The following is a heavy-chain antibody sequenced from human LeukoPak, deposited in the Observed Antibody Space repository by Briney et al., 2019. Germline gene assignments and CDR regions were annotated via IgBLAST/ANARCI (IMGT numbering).Heavy chain of an antibody. CDR2: FDPEDGET. J-gene: IGHJ4*02. Sequence: RASVTVPYQVSRYTLTQLSMLWVRQAPGKGLEWMGGFDPEDGETIYAQKFQGRVTMTEDTSTDTAYMELSSLRSEDTAVYYCATGYDSSGYLLPYFDYSGQGTLVTVSS. CDR1: RYTLTQLS. CDR3: ATGYDSSGYLLPYFDY. D-gene: IGHD3-22*01. V-gene: IGHV1-24*01.